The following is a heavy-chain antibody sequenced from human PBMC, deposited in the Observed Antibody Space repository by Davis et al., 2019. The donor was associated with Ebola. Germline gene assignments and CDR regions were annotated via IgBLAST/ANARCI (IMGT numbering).Heavy chain of an antibody. Sequence: GESLKISCAASGFTFSSYSMNWVRQAPGKGLEWVSYISSSSSTIYYADSVKGRFTISRDNAKNSLYLQMNSLRDEDTAVYYCARAIFGVVIDWGQGTLVTVSS. J-gene: IGHJ4*02. CDR3: ARAIFGVVID. CDR1: GFTFSSYS. CDR2: ISSSSSTI. D-gene: IGHD3-3*01. V-gene: IGHV3-48*02.